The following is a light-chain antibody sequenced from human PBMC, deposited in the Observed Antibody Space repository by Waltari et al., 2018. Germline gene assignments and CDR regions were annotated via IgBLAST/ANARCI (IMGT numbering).Light chain of an antibody. CDR3: QQHGTLPAT. CDR1: KSVGSSS. CDR2: RAS. V-gene: IGKV3-20*01. J-gene: IGKJ1*01. Sequence: EIVLTQSPGTASLSPGERVTLSCRASKSVGSSSLAWYQQKPGQAPRLVIYRASRRATGIPDRFSGSVSGTDFSLTISRLEPEYFAVYYCQQHGTLPATFGQGTKVEIK.